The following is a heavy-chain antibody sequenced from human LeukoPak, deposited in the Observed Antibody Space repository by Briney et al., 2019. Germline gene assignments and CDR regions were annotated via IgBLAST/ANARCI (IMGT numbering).Heavy chain of an antibody. V-gene: IGHV3-48*01. CDR2: ISSSSSTI. Sequence: GGSLRLSCAASGFTFSSYSMNWVRQAPGKGLEWVSYISSSSSTIYYADSVKGRFTTSRDNAKNSLYLQMNSLRAEDMAVYYCARTRGYSYGYYYWGQGTLVTVSS. D-gene: IGHD5-18*01. CDR1: GFTFSSYS. CDR3: ARTRGYSYGYYY. J-gene: IGHJ4*02.